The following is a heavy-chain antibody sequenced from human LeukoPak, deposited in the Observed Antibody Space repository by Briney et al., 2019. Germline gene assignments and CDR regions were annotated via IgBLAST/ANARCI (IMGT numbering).Heavy chain of an antibody. J-gene: IGHJ4*02. V-gene: IGHV4-4*09. D-gene: IGHD6-6*01. CDR1: GGSISTYY. CDR2: IHASWPT. Sequence: SETLSLTCTVSGGSISTYYWSWIRRPPGKGLEWIAYIHASWPTNYNPSLKSRITISVDTSKNQFSLKLSSVTAACTAVYYCARHDAGIAARPFDNWGQGTLVTVSS. CDR3: ARHDAGIAARPFDN.